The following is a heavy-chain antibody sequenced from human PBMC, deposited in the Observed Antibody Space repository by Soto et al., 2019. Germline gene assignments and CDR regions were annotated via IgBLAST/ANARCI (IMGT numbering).Heavy chain of an antibody. V-gene: IGHV4-61*01. CDR2: IYYSGST. D-gene: IGHD1-26*01. CDR1: GGSSGGGSYY. CDR3: ARDRRLGATLASDY. J-gene: IGHJ4*02. Sequence: PSETLSLTCTVSGGSSGGGSYYWSWIRHPPGKGLEWIGYIYYSGSTNYNPPLKSRVTISVDTSKNQFSLKLSSVTAADTAVYYCARDRRLGATLASDYWGQGTLVTVSS.